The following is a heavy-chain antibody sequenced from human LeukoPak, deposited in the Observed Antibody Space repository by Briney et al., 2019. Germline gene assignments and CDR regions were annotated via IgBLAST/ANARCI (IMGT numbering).Heavy chain of an antibody. CDR1: GYTFTDYY. V-gene: IGHV1-2*02. Sequence: ASVKVSCKASGYTFTDYYIHWVRQASGQGLEWMGWINPNSGGTNYAQNFQGRLTMTRDTSISTAYMELSRLRSDDTAVYYCARPKEAATTFRAFDIWGQGTMVTVSS. J-gene: IGHJ3*02. D-gene: IGHD2-15*01. CDR2: INPNSGGT. CDR3: ARPKEAATTFRAFDI.